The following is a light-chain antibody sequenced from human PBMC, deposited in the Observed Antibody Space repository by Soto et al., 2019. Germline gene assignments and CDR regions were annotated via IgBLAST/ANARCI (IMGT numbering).Light chain of an antibody. CDR1: SSDLGAYNF. CDR2: EVS. CDR3: SSYTSISTNV. J-gene: IGLJ1*01. Sequence: QSALTQPASVSGSPGQSITISCTGTSSDLGAYNFVSWYQHHPGKVPKLMIYEVSNRPSGVSNRFSGSKSGNTASLTISGLQAEDEADYYCSSYTSISTNVFGTGTKLTVL. V-gene: IGLV2-14*01.